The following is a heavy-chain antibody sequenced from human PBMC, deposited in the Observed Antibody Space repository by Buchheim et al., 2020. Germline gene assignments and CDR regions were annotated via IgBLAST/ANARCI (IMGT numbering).Heavy chain of an antibody. CDR1: GYSFISFA. CDR2: VNACYCNT. J-gene: IGHJ4*02. Sequence: QVQLVQSGAEVRKPGASVKISCKASGYSFISFAIHWVRQAPGQGLEWMGWVNACYCNTGYSQNFQGRVSITADKTASTAYMELKSLKSEEPAVYYCARTFPFDYWGQGTL. V-gene: IGHV1-3*01. CDR3: ARTFPFDY. D-gene: IGHD3-3*02.